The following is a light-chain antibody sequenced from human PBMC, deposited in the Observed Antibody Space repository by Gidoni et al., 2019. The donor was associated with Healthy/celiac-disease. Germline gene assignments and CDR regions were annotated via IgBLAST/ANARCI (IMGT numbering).Light chain of an antibody. CDR1: QSVLYSSNNKNY. V-gene: IGKV4-1*01. CDR3: QQYYSTPYT. Sequence: DIVMTQSPDSLAVSLGARATINCKSTQSVLYSSNNKNYLALSQQKPGQPPKLLIYWASTREAGVPDRFRGSGSGTDFTLTISSLQAEDVAVYYCQQYYSTPYTFGQGTKLEIK. CDR2: WAS. J-gene: IGKJ2*01.